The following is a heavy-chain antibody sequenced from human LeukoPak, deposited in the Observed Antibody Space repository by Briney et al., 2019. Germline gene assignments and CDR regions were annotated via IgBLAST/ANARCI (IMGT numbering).Heavy chain of an antibody. CDR2: FFYSGST. J-gene: IGHJ4*02. CDR3: ASGTSTYYELYF. D-gene: IGHD3-3*01. CDR1: GTSFSGYY. Sequence: SETLSLTCAVYGTSFSGYYWGWIRQPPGKGLEWIGSFFYSGSTYYNPSLKSRLTMSVDTSNNQFSLKLMSVTAADTAVYYCASGTSTYYELYFWGQGTLVTVSS. V-gene: IGHV4-39*01.